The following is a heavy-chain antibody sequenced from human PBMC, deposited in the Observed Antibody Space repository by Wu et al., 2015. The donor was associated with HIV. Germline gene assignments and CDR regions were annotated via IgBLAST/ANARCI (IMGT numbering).Heavy chain of an antibody. CDR3: ACGIQSGGANF. CDR2: LTPNTGAT. CDR1: GYSFTSYY. Sequence: QVHLLQSGAEVKKPGASVKVSCTSSGYSFTSYYLHWVRQAPGQGLEWMGRLTPNTGATDFAQKFQGRVTVTRDTSINTAYMEVRGLRPDDTAIYYCACGIQSGGANFWGQGTLVTVSS. J-gene: IGHJ4*02. V-gene: IGHV1-2*02. D-gene: IGHD1-26*01.